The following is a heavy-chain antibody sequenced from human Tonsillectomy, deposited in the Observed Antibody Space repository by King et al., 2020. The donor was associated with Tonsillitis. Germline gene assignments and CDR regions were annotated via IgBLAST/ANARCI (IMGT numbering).Heavy chain of an antibody. D-gene: IGHD4-17*01. CDR1: VGSISSSSYY. J-gene: IGHJ6*02. CDR2: IYYSGST. CDR3: ARLTVIYGMDV. V-gene: IGHV4-39*01. Sequence: LQLQESGPGLVKPSETLSLTCTVSVGSISSSSYYWGWIRQPPGKGLEWIGRIYYSGSTYYNPSLKSRVTISVDTSKNPFSLKLSSVTAADTAVYYCARLTVIYGMDVWGQGTTVTVSS.